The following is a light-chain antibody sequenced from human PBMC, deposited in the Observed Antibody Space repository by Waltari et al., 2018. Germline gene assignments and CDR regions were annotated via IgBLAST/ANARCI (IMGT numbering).Light chain of an antibody. V-gene: IGLV1-44*01. CDR2: SNK. CDR3: AAWDDSLGGAL. Sequence: QSGLTQPPSASGTPGQRVTISCSGSSSNIENYSVNWYQQLPGTAAKLLIYSNKQRPEGVPVRFSGAKSGASAALASGGGRSDDEGDYYCAAWDDSLGGALFGGGTELTVL. J-gene: IGLJ2*01. CDR1: SSNIENYS.